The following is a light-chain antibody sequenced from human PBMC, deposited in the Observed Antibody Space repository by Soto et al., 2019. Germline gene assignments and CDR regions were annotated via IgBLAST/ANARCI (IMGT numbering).Light chain of an antibody. CDR1: QSVNSN. CDR3: QQYKKWPLT. CDR2: GAS. J-gene: IGKJ4*01. V-gene: IGKV3-15*01. Sequence: EIVMTQSPATLSVSPGDRVTLYCRASQSVNSNLAWYQQKPGQAPRLLIHGASTRATGIPARFSGSGSGTEFTLTISSLQSEDFAVYYCQQYKKWPLTFGGGTKVEIK.